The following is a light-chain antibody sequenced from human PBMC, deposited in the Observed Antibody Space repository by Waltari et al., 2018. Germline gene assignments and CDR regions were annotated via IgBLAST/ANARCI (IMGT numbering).Light chain of an antibody. CDR3: AAWDDSLNGHWV. V-gene: IGLV1-44*01. Sequence: QSVLTQPPSASGTPGQRVTILCSGRASNIGNNVVNWYQQLPGKAPKLVIYRNDQRPSGVPDRFSGSKSGTSASLAISGLHSEDEADYYCAAWDDSLNGHWVFGGGTKV. CDR2: RND. J-gene: IGLJ3*02. CDR1: ASNIGNNV.